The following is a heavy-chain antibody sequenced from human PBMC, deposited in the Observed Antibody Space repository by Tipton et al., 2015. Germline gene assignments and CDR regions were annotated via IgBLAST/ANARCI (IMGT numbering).Heavy chain of an antibody. CDR1: GYTFSNHW. CDR3: ARARGRHGGLFDS. CDR2: IHPSDSET. D-gene: IGHD4-23*01. V-gene: IGHV5-51*01. Sequence: VQLVQSGGEVKKPGESLKISCKVSGYTFSNHWIGWVRQMPGKGLEWVGIIHPSDSETKYSPSFEGLVTISADKSTSTAYLQWSSLKASDTAVYYCARARGRHGGLFDSWGQGTLVTVSS. J-gene: IGHJ4*02.